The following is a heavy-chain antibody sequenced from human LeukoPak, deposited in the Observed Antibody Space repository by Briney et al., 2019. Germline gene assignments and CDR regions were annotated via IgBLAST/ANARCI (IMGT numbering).Heavy chain of an antibody. V-gene: IGHV1-18*01. CDR2: ISAYNGNT. Sequence: ASVKVSCKASGYTFTNYGISWVRQAPGQGLEWMGWISAYNGNTNYAQKFQGRVTMTTDTSTSTAYMELRSLRSDDTAVYYCARDHGKQWPRYNWFDPWGQGTLVTVSS. CDR1: GYTFTNYG. CDR3: ARDHGKQWPRYNWFDP. D-gene: IGHD6-19*01. J-gene: IGHJ5*02.